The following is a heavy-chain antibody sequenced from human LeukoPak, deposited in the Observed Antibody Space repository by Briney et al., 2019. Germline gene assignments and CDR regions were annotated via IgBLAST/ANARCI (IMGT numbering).Heavy chain of an antibody. CDR1: GGTFSIYA. V-gene: IGHV1-69*13. J-gene: IGHJ4*02. Sequence: SVKVSCKSSGGTFSIYAISWVRQAPGQGLDWVGGIIPIFGTANYAQKFQGRVTITADESTSTAYMEASSLRCEHTAVYYCAIEKLSVDTAMAAFDCWGQGTLVTVSS. D-gene: IGHD5-18*01. CDR3: AIEKLSVDTAMAAFDC. CDR2: IIPIFGTA.